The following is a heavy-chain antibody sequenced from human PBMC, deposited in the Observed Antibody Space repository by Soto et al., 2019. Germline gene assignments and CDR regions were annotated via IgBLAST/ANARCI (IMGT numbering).Heavy chain of an antibody. CDR3: ARAAVYYYYGMDV. J-gene: IGHJ6*02. CDR1: GGSISSGDYY. V-gene: IGHV4-30-4*01. CDR2: IYYSRRT. Sequence: QVQLQESGPGLVKPSQTMSLTCTVSGGSISSGDYYWSWIRQPPGKGLEWLGSIYYSRRTYYNPSLKSRVTISVDTSKNQFSLKRSSVTAADTAVYYGARAAVYYYYGMDVWGQGTTVTVSS.